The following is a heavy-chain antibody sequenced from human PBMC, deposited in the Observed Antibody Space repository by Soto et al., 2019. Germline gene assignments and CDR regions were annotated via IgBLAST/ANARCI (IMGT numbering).Heavy chain of an antibody. D-gene: IGHD3-16*01. CDR3: ARDDYKDGGNNWFDP. CDR2: IYTKERS. Sequence: SETLSLTCTVSGGSITNYYWSWIRQPAGKGLEWIGRIYTKERSNYNLSFRNRVTMSVDTSKNQFSLKLDAVTAADTAVYYCARDDYKDGGNNWFDPWGQGTLVTVSS. CDR1: GGSITNYY. V-gene: IGHV4-4*07. J-gene: IGHJ5*02.